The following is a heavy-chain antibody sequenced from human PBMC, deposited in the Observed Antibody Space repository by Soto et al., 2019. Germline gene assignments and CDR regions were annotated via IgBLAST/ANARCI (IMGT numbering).Heavy chain of an antibody. CDR1: GFTVSSNY. J-gene: IGHJ1*01. D-gene: IGHD6-19*01. V-gene: IGHV3-66*01. CDR3: ANGWYRYFQH. CDR2: IYSGGST. Sequence: GESLKISCAASGFTVSSNYMSWVRQAPGKGLEWVSVIYSGGSTYYADSVKGRFTISRDNSKNTLYLQMNSLRAEDTAVYYCANGWYRYFQHWGQGTLVTVSS.